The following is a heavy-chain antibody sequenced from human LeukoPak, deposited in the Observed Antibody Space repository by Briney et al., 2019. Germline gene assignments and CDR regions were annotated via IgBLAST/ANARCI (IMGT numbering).Heavy chain of an antibody. CDR3: AKDKDFWSGYYRGAPYYYGLDV. D-gene: IGHD3-3*01. V-gene: IGHV3-30*18. CDR2: ISYDGSNK. Sequence: GGSLRLPCAASGFTFSSHGMHWVRQAPGKGLEWVAVISYDGSNKYYADSVKGRFTISRDNANNTLYLQMNSLRPEDTALYHCAKDKDFWSGYYRGAPYYYGLDVWGQGTTVTVSS. J-gene: IGHJ6*02. CDR1: GFTFSSHG.